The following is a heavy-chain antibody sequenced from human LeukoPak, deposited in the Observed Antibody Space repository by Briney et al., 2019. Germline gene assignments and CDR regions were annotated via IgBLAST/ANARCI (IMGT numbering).Heavy chain of an antibody. D-gene: IGHD2-2*02. CDR2: INPNSGDT. Sequence: GASVKVSCKASGYTFTTYAMNWVRQAPGQGLEWMGWINPNSGDTNYAQKFQGRVTMTRDTSISTAYMEVSRLTSDDTAVYFCARRVPAGIGAFDIWGQGTMVTVSS. CDR1: GYTFTTYA. V-gene: IGHV1-2*02. CDR3: ARRVPAGIGAFDI. J-gene: IGHJ3*02.